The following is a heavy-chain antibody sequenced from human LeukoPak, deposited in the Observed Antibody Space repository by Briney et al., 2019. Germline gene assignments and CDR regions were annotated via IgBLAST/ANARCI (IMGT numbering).Heavy chain of an antibody. CDR1: GYTFTIYY. Sequence: ASVKVSCKASGYTFTIYYMHWVRQAPGQGLEWMGIINPSGGSTSYAQKFQGRVTMTRDTSTSTVYMELSSLRSEDTAVYYCASHGATNAFDIWGQGTMVTVSS. CDR3: ASHGATNAFDI. J-gene: IGHJ3*02. V-gene: IGHV1-46*01. CDR2: INPSGGST. D-gene: IGHD1-26*01.